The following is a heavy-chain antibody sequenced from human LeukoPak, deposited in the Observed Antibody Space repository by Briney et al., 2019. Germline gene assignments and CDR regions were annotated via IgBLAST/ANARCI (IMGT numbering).Heavy chain of an antibody. V-gene: IGHV4-4*02. J-gene: IGHJ4*02. D-gene: IGHD4-17*01. CDR3: ARASHDYGDYSPFDY. CDR2: IYHSGST. Sequence: VSLRLSCAASGFTFNIYAMRWVPQPPGKGLVWIGEIYHSGSTNYNPSLKSLATIAVDKSENQFSLKPSSTTAEDTAVYYCARASHDYGDYSPFDYWGQGTLVTVSS. CDR1: GFTFNIYAM.